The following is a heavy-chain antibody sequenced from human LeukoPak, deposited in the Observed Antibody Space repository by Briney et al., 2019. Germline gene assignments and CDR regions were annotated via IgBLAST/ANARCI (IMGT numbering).Heavy chain of an antibody. V-gene: IGHV1-18*01. CDR2: ISAYNGNT. D-gene: IGHD5-18*01. Sequence: ASVKVSCKASGYTFTSYGISWVRQAPGQGLECMGWISAYNGNTNYAQNFQDRLTMTTDKSTSTACMELRSLRSDDTAVYYCARDTAMAYYEESYFDPWGQGTLVTVSS. J-gene: IGHJ5*02. CDR3: ARDTAMAYYEESYFDP. CDR1: GYTFTSYG.